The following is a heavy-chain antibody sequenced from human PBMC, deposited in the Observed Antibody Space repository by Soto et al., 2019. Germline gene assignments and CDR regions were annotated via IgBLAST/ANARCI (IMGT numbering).Heavy chain of an antibody. J-gene: IGHJ6*02. Sequence: EVQLVESGGGLVKPGGSLRLSCAASGFTFSSYSMNWVRQAPGKGLEWVSSISSSSSYIYYADSVKGRFTISRDNAKNSLYLQMNSLRAEDTAVYYCARDPTDYYYYYGMDVWGQGTTVTVSS. CDR3: ARDPTDYYYYYGMDV. V-gene: IGHV3-21*01. CDR2: ISSSSSYI. CDR1: GFTFSSYS.